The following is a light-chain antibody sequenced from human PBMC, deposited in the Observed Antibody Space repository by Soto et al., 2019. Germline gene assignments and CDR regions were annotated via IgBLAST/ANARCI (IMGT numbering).Light chain of an antibody. J-gene: IGKJ2*01. CDR3: MQATRPYT. CDR1: QSLVHSDGHTY. CDR2: VIS. Sequence: DIVMTQTPLSSPVTLGQPASISCRSSQSLVHSDGHTYLSWLQQRPGQPPRLLIYVISNRFSGVPDSYSGGGAGTDISRKISRVEAEDVGVYYCMQATRPYTFGQGTKLVTK. V-gene: IGKV2-24*01.